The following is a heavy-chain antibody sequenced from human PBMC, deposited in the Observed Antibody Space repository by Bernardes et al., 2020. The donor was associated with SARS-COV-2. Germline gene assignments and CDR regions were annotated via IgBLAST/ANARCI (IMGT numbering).Heavy chain of an antibody. CDR1: GGTFSNYA. D-gene: IGHD2-2*01. V-gene: IGHV1-69*13. CDR3: AKDRPFYCNSNLCYGGWFFDV. CDR2: IIPIFGTT. Sequence: SVKVSCKASGGTFSNYAISWVRQAPGQGLEWMGGIIPIFGTTKYAQNFQGRITITADESTTTAFMELSSLTSEDTAMYYCAKDRPFYCNSNLCYGGWFFDVWGRGTLVTVSS. J-gene: IGHJ2*01.